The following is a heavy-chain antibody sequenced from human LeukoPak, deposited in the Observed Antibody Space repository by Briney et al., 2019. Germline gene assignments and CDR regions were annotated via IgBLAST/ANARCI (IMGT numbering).Heavy chain of an antibody. J-gene: IGHJ4*02. CDR1: GFTFSSYG. CDR3: AKDHSSGWPTFDY. CDR2: ISYDGSNK. D-gene: IGHD6-19*01. V-gene: IGHV3-30*18. Sequence: GRSLRLSCAASGFTFSSYGMHWVRQAPGKGLEWVAVISYDGSNKYYADSVKGRFTISRDNSKNTPYLQMNSLRAEDTAVYYCAKDHSSGWPTFDYWGQGTLATVSS.